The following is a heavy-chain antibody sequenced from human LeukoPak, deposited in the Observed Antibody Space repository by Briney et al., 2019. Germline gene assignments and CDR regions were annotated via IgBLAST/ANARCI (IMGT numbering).Heavy chain of an antibody. D-gene: IGHD3-10*01. CDR1: GGSIGSYC. V-gene: IGHV4-59*01. J-gene: IGHJ6*04. CDR3: ARDRVTMVRGVPSGMDV. CDR2: IYYSGNT. Sequence: PSETLSLTCTVSGGSIGSYCWSWIRQPPGKGLEWIGYIYYSGNTNYNPSLKSRVTISVDTSKNQFSLKLSSVTAADTAVYYCARDRVTMVRGVPSGMDVWGKGTTVTVSS.